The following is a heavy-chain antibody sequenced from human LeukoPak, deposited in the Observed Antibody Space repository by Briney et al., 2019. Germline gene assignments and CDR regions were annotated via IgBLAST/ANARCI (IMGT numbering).Heavy chain of an antibody. CDR2: VNPNSGNT. D-gene: IGHD3-22*01. V-gene: IGHV1-8*01. Sequence: ASVKVSCKASGYTFTSYDINWVRQATGQGLEWMGWVNPNSGNTGYAQKFQGRVTMTRNTSISTAYMELSSLRSEDTAVYYCARRGYYYDSSGYYSYYYYGMDVWGQGTTVTVSS. CDR3: ARRGYYYDSSGYYSYYYYGMDV. CDR1: GYTFTSYD. J-gene: IGHJ6*02.